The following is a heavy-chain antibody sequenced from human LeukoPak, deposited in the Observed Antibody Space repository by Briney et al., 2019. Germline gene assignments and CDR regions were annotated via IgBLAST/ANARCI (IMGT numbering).Heavy chain of an antibody. CDR3: AKGYSGYDRSLGIDY. Sequence: AGGSLRLSCAASGFTFSSYAMSWVRQAPGKGLEWVSAISGSGGSTYYADSVKGRFTISRDNSKNTLYLQMNSLRAEDTAVYYCAKGYSGYDRSLGIDYWGQGTLVTVSS. J-gene: IGHJ4*02. D-gene: IGHD5-12*01. CDR2: ISGSGGST. V-gene: IGHV3-23*01. CDR1: GFTFSSYA.